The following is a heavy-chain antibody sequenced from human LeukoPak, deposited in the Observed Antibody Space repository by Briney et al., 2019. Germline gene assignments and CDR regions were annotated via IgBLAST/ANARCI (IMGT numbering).Heavy chain of an antibody. CDR3: ARDWKHSLTGY. CDR1: VGTFSSYA. D-gene: IGHD1-1*01. V-gene: IGHV1-69*04. Sequence: GASVKVSCKASVGTFSSYAISWVRQAPGQGLEWMGRIIPILGIANYAQKFQGRVTITADKSTSTAYMELSSLRSEDTAVYYCARDWKHSLTGYWGQGTLVTVSS. J-gene: IGHJ4*02. CDR2: IIPILGIA.